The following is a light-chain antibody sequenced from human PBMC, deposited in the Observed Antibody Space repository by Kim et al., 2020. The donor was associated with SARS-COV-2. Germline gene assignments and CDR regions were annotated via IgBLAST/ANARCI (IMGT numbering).Light chain of an antibody. CDR1: RASIASNY. V-gene: IGLV6-57*03. CDR3: QSDNSSNWV. CDR2: GHI. Sequence: GKSVTTSCSPSRASIASNYVQWYPQRPGSAHYTVIYGHIQRPSVRTYRFSGCVDSYSNSASLTMAELKTEDEADYYCQSDNSSNWVFGGGTKLTVL. J-gene: IGLJ3*02.